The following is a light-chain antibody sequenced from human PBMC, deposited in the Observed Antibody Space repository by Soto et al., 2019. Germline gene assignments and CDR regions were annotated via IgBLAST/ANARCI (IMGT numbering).Light chain of an antibody. Sequence: EIVMTQSPASLSLSPGESATLSCRASQSVNSKLAWYQQKPGQAPRLLIYGAFIRATGIPARFSGSGSETEFTPTISSLQAEDFAIYYCLQYNNWPPITFGQGTRLEIK. CDR2: GAF. V-gene: IGKV3-15*01. J-gene: IGKJ5*01. CDR1: QSVNSK. CDR3: LQYNNWPPIT.